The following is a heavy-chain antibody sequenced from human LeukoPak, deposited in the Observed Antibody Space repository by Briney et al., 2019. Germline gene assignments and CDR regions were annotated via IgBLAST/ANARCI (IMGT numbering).Heavy chain of an antibody. CDR1: GFTFSSYS. V-gene: IGHV3-48*01. CDR3: ARVTSGYDYNLVDFDY. D-gene: IGHD5-12*01. CDR2: ISSSSSTI. Sequence: GGSLRLSCAASGFTFSSYSMNWVRQAPGKGLEWVSYISSSSSTIYYADSVKGRFTISRDNAKNSLYLQMNSLRAEDTAVYYCARVTSGYDYNLVDFDYWGQGTLVTVSS. J-gene: IGHJ4*02.